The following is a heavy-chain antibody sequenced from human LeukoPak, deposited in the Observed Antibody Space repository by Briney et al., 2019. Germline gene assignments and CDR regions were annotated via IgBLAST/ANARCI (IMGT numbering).Heavy chain of an antibody. Sequence: GGSLRLSCAASGFTFSSYALSWVRQAPGKGLEWVSTISDSGGSTYYADSVKGRFTISRDNSKNTLYLQMNSLRAEDTAVYYCAKGVAIFGVYYYMDVWGKGTTVTVSS. D-gene: IGHD3-3*01. V-gene: IGHV3-23*01. CDR1: GFTFSSYA. CDR2: ISDSGGST. J-gene: IGHJ6*03. CDR3: AKGVAIFGVYYYMDV.